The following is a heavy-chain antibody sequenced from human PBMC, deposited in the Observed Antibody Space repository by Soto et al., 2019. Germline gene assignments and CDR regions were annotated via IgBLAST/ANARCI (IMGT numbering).Heavy chain of an antibody. Sequence: SETLSLTCTVSGGSISSSSYYWGWIRQPPGKGLEWIGSIYYSGSTYYNPSLKSRVTISVDTSKNQFSLKLSSVTAADTAVYYCARGRRNGDFDYWGQGTLVT. CDR1: GGSISSSSYY. V-gene: IGHV4-39*07. J-gene: IGHJ4*02. CDR3: ARGRRNGDFDY. CDR2: IYYSGST. D-gene: IGHD1-1*01.